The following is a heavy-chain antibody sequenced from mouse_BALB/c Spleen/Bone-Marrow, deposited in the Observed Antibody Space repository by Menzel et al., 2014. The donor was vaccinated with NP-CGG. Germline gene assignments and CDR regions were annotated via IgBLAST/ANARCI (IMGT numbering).Heavy chain of an antibody. Sequence: VQLQQSGAELVKPGASVKLSCKASGYTFTSYWMHWVKQRPGQGLEWIGEINPSNGRTNYNEKFKSKATLTVDKSSSTAYMQLSSLTSEDSAVYDCARGGGSYYAMDYWGQGTSVTVSS. J-gene: IGHJ4*01. V-gene: IGHV1S81*02. CDR2: INPSNGRT. CDR3: ARGGGSYYAMDY. D-gene: IGHD1-1*02. CDR1: GYTFTSYW.